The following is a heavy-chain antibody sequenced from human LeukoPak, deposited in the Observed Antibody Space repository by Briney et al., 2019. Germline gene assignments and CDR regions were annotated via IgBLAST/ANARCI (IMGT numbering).Heavy chain of an antibody. V-gene: IGHV4-59*01. J-gene: IGHJ4*02. CDR1: GGSISSYY. CDR2: IYYSGST. D-gene: IGHD3-22*01. Sequence: SETLSLTCTVSGGSISSYYWSWIRQPPGKGLEWIGYIYYSGSTNYNPSLKSRVTISVDTSKNQFSLKLSSVTAADTAVYYCARKAGYYMPFDYWGQGTLVTVSS. CDR3: ARKAGYYMPFDY.